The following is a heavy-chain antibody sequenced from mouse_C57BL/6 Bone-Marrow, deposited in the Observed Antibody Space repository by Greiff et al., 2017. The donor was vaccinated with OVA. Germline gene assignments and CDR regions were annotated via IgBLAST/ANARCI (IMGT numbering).Heavy chain of an antibody. CDR2: ISNGGGST. Sequence: EVQLVESGGGLVQPGGSLKLSCAASGFTFSDYYMYWVRQTPEKRLEWVAYISNGGGSTYYPDTVKGRFTISRDNAKNTLYLQMSRLQSEDTAMYYCARQGSYGSRSYAMDYWGQGTSVTVSS. CDR3: ARQGSYGSRSYAMDY. D-gene: IGHD1-1*01. CDR1: GFTFSDYY. J-gene: IGHJ4*01. V-gene: IGHV5-12*01.